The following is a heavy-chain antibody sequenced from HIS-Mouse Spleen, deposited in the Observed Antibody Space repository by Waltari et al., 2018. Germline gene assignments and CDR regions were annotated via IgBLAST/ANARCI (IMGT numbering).Heavy chain of an antibody. CDR1: GFTFADYA. D-gene: IGHD1-1*01. CDR2: ISWDGGSN. CDR3: ARNDLGLDAFDI. J-gene: IGHJ3*02. V-gene: IGHV3-43D*03. Sequence: EVQLVESGGVVVQPGGSLRLSCAASGFTFADYAMPWVRQAPGERVEWVSLISWDGGSNYYAESLKGRFTISRDNSKNSLYLQMNSLRAEDTALYYCARNDLGLDAFDIWGQGTMVTVSS.